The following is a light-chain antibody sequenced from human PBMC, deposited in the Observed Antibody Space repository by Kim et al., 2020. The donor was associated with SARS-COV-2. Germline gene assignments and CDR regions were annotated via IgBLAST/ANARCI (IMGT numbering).Light chain of an antibody. Sequence: AAVKLTCTLSSRHSSYAIAWQQQQPEKGPRYLMKLNSDGSHSKGDGIRDRFSGSSSGAERYLSSSSLQSEDEADYYCQTWGTGIRVFGGGTQLTVL. CDR3: QTWGTGIRV. J-gene: IGLJ3*02. V-gene: IGLV4-69*01. CDR1: SRHSSYA. CDR2: LNSDGSH.